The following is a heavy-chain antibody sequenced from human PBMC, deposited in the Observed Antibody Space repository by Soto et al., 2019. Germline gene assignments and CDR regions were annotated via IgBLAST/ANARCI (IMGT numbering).Heavy chain of an antibody. V-gene: IGHV4-38-2*02. CDR3: ARVHVMVVAGSTFDY. CDR2: IYHGGTS. CDR1: GYSISGGSY. Sequence: PLETLSLTCTVSGYSISGGSYWAWIRQPPGKGPEWIASIYHGGTSFYNPSLKSRITISVDTSNNQSSLKLTSVTAADTAVYYCARVHVMVVAGSTFDYWGHGALVTV. D-gene: IGHD6-19*01. J-gene: IGHJ4*01.